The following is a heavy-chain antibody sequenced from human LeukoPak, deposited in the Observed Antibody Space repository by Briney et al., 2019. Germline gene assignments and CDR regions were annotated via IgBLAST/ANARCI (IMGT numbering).Heavy chain of an antibody. CDR3: ARAPTSYYYFDY. J-gene: IGHJ4*02. Sequence: GVSLRLSCAASGFTFSNYGMHWVRLASGKGLEWVAVISFDGSTKFYADSVKGRFTIPGDNSKYTLYLQMNSLRSEDTAVYYCARAPTSYYYFDYWGQGTLVTVS. CDR1: GFTFSNYG. V-gene: IGHV3-30*03. D-gene: IGHD1-26*01. CDR2: ISFDGSTK.